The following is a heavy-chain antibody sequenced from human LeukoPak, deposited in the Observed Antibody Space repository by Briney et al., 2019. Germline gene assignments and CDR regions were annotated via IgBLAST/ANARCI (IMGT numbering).Heavy chain of an antibody. CDR1: GGSISSYY. CDR3: ARDKKGGYKGDAFDI. V-gene: IGHV4-59*01. J-gene: IGHJ3*02. D-gene: IGHD5-24*01. Sequence: SETLSLTCTVSGGSISSYYWSWIRQPPGKGLEWIGYIYYSGSTNYNPPLKSRVTISVDTSKNRSSLKLSSVTDADTAVYYCARDKKGGYKGDAFDIWGQGTMVTVSS. CDR2: IYYSGST.